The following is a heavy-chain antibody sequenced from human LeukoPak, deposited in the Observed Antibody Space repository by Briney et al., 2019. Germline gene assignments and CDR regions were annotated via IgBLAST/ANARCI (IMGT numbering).Heavy chain of an antibody. J-gene: IGHJ4*02. CDR1: GGSVSSGSYY. V-gene: IGHV4-61*01. CDR2: IYYSGGT. Sequence: SETLSLTCTVSGGSVSSGSYYWSWIRQPPGKGLEWIGYIYYSGGTNYNPSLKSRVTISVDTSKNQFSLKLSSVTAADTAVYYCARVRYYYDSSGFSAYYFDYWGQGTLVTVSS. D-gene: IGHD3-22*01. CDR3: ARVRYYYDSSGFSAYYFDY.